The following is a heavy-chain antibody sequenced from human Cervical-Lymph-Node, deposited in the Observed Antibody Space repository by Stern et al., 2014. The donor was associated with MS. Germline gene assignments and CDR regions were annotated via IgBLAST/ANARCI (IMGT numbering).Heavy chain of an antibody. CDR1: GGTFSSLS. V-gene: IGHV1-69*01. Sequence: VQLVQSGAELKKPGSSVKVSCKASGGTFSSLSVSWVRRAPGHGLQWLGGITPMFGTSNYGQKFQDILNLISDESTQTTYMNMRGLISEDTAIYFCARDQAGVAAHWGQGTLVTVSS. CDR2: ITPMFGTS. J-gene: IGHJ4*02. CDR3: ARDQAGVAAH. D-gene: IGHD6-13*01.